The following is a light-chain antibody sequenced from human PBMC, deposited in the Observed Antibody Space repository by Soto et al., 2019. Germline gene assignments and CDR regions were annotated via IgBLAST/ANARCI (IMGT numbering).Light chain of an antibody. J-gene: IGKJ1*01. CDR3: QQYGGSPQT. CDR2: GAS. Sequence: EIVLTQSPGTLSLSPGERATLSRRASQSVTSNYVAWYQQKPGQAPRLLIYGASSRATGIPDRISGSGSGTDFTLTISRLEPEDFAVYYCQQYGGSPQTFGQGTKVDIK. V-gene: IGKV3-20*01. CDR1: QSVTSNY.